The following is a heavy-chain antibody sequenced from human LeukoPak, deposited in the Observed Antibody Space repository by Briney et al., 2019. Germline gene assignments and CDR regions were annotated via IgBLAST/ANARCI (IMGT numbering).Heavy chain of an antibody. Sequence: SVKVSCTASGGTLSSYAIRWVRQAPGQGLEWMGRIIPILGIANYAQKFQGRVTITADKSTSTAYMELISLRSEDTAVYYCARAYYDSSGYPNSNWFDPWGQGTLVTVSS. CDR3: ARAYYDSSGYPNSNWFDP. V-gene: IGHV1-69*04. D-gene: IGHD3-22*01. CDR1: GGTLSSYA. J-gene: IGHJ5*02. CDR2: IIPILGIA.